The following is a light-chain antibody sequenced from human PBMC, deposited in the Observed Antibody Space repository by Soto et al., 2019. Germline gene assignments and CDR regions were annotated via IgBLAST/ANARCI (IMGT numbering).Light chain of an antibody. Sequence: DIQMTQSPSTLSASVGDRVTITCRASQSISSWLAWYQQKPGKAPNLLISAASRLQSGVPSRFSGRGSGTDLTITISSLQPEDFETYYCLQDYDYPRTFGQGTKVDNK. J-gene: IGKJ1*01. CDR2: AAS. CDR3: LQDYDYPRT. V-gene: IGKV1-5*01. CDR1: QSISSW.